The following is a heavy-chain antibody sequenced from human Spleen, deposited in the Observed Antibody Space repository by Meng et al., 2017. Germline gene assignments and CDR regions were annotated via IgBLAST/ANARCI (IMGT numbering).Heavy chain of an antibody. V-gene: IGHV4-34*01. CDR3: ATDGSGTFDY. Sequence: SETLSLTCAVYGGSFSGYYWSWIRQPPGKGLEWIGEINHSGSTNYNPSLKSRVTISVDTSKNQFSLKLRSVTAADTAVYYCATDGSGTFDYWGQGTLVTVSS. J-gene: IGHJ4*02. D-gene: IGHD3-10*01. CDR2: INHSGST. CDR1: GGSFSGYY.